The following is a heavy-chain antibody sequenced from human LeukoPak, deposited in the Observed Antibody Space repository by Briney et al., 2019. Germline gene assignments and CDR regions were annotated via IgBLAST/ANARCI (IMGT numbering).Heavy chain of an antibody. CDR2: VYSSGST. Sequence: PSQTLSLTCTVSGGSISRGSYYWSWIRQPAGKGLEWIGRVYSSGSTDYNPSLKSRLSISVDTSKIQFSLRLSSVTVADTAVYYCARTPLRGATFFTSYPNWFDTWGQGTLVTVSS. CDR3: ARTPLRGATFFTSYPNWFDT. V-gene: IGHV4-61*02. CDR1: GGSISRGSYY. J-gene: IGHJ5*02. D-gene: IGHD3-10*01.